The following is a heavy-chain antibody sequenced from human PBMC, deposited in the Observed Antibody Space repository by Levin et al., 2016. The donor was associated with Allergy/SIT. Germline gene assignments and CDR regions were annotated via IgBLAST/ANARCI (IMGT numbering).Heavy chain of an antibody. J-gene: IGHJ6*02. V-gene: IGHV1-2*02. Sequence: WVRQAPGQGLEWMGWINPNSGGTNSAQKFQGRVIMTRDTSISTVYMELSRLRSDDTAVYYCARDLPVAEYYYGMDVWGQGTTVTVSS. CDR3: ARDLPVAEYYYGMDV. CDR2: INPNSGGT. D-gene: IGHD6-19*01.